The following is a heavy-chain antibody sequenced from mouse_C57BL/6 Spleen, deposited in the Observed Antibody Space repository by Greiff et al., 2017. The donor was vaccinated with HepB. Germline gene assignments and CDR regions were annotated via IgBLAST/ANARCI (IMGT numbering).Heavy chain of an antibody. Sequence: EVQLQESGGGLVKPGGSLKLSCAASGFTFSDYGMHWVRQAPEQGLKWVANISSGSSTIYYADTVKGRFTISRDNAKNTLFLQMTSLRSKDTAMYYCARGATVVARGLDYWGQGTTVTVSS. D-gene: IGHD1-1*01. J-gene: IGHJ2*01. V-gene: IGHV5-17*01. CDR2: ISSGSSTI. CDR1: GFTFSDYG. CDR3: ARGATVVARGLDY.